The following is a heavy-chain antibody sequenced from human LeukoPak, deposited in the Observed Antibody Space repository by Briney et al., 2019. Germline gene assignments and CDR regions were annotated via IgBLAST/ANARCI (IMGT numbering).Heavy chain of an antibody. CDR1: GGSISSYF. V-gene: IGHV4-59*01. Sequence: PSETLSLTCSVSGGSISSYFWSWIRQASGKGLEWVGYALYTGSTEYNPALKSRVTISLDTSNNQFSLRLSSVTAADTAVYYCARDNGYSYGIDYWGQGRLVTVSS. D-gene: IGHD5-18*01. CDR2: ALYTGST. J-gene: IGHJ4*02. CDR3: ARDNGYSYGIDY.